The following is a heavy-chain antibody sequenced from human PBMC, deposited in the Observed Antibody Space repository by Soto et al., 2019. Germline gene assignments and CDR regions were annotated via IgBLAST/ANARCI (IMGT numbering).Heavy chain of an antibody. D-gene: IGHD6-19*01. CDR3: SRTSRSRWSS. CDR1: GFTFSNAW. J-gene: IGHJ4*02. CDR2: IKSKTDGGTT. V-gene: IGHV3-15*07. Sequence: EAQLVESGGGLVKPGGSLRLSCATSGFTFSNAWMNWDRQAPGKGLEWVGRIKSKTDGGTTDYAAPVNGRFTISRDDSKNTLYLQMNSLKTEDTAVYYCSRTSRSRWSSWGQGALVTVSS.